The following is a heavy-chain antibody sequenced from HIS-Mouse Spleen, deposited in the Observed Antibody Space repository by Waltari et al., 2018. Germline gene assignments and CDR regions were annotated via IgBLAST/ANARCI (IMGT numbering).Heavy chain of an antibody. CDR1: GGSISSYY. CDR3: ARLPIWEKQLWFAFDI. J-gene: IGHJ3*02. Sequence: QVQLQESGPGLVKPSETLSLTCTVSGGSISSYYWSWIRQPPGKGLEWIGYIYYSGSTNYNPSLKSRVTISVDTSKNQFSLKLSSVTAADTAVYYCARLPIWEKQLWFAFDIWGQGTMVTVSS. D-gene: IGHD5-18*01. V-gene: IGHV4-59*08. CDR2: IYYSGST.